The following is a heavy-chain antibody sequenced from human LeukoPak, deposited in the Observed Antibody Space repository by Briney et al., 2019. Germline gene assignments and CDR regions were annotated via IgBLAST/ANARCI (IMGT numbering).Heavy chain of an antibody. CDR2: ISSSGSTI. J-gene: IGHJ4*02. Sequence: GGSLRLSCAASGFTFSSYSMNWVRQAPGKGLEWVSYISSSGSTIYYADSVKGRFTISRDNAKNSLYLQMNSLRAEDTAVYYCAKGDYYDSSVVYWGQGTLVTVSS. D-gene: IGHD3-22*01. CDR3: AKGDYYDSSVVY. V-gene: IGHV3-48*04. CDR1: GFTFSSYS.